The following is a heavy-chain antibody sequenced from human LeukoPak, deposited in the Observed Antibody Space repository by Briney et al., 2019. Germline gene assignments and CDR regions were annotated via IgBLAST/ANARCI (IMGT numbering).Heavy chain of an antibody. CDR3: ARLVFTMVRGVITLYGMDV. J-gene: IGHJ6*02. D-gene: IGHD3-10*01. CDR2: INPNSGGT. V-gene: IGHV1-2*02. CDR1: GYTLTCYY. Sequence: ASVKVSCKAPGYTLTCYYMHWVRQAPGQGLEWMGWINPNSGGTNYAQKFQGRVTMTRDTSISTAYMELSRLRSDDTAVYYCARLVFTMVRGVITLYGMDVWGQGTTVTVSS.